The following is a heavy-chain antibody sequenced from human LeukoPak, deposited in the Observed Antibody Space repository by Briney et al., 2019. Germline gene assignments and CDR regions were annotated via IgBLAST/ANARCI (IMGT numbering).Heavy chain of an antibody. V-gene: IGHV3-7*01. CDR2: ILPGGKES. CDR3: MGAHGY. J-gene: IGHJ4*02. CDR1: AYSFIPKM. Sequence: GGSLRLSCVVPAYSFIPKMMTWFRQAPGKGLEWVATILPGGKESYRVESVKGRFTVSRDNAKNLLFLQMNSLRVDDTAVYYCMGAHGYWGQGTLVTVSS.